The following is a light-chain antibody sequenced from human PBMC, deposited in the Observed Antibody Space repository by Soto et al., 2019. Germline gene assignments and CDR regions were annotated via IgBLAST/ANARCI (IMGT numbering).Light chain of an antibody. CDR3: CSYAGSYTWV. J-gene: IGLJ3*02. CDR2: EVS. V-gene: IGLV2-14*01. Sequence: QSALTQPASVSGSPGQSITISCTGTSSDVGGYNYVSWYQQHPGKAPKLIIYEVSNRPSGVSNRFSGSKSGNTASLTISGLQAEDEADYYCCSYAGSYTWVFGGGTKLTVL. CDR1: SSDVGGYNY.